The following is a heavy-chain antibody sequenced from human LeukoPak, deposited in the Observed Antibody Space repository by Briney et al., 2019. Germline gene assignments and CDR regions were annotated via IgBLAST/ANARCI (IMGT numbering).Heavy chain of an antibody. D-gene: IGHD1-7*01. CDR2: ISAYNGNT. CDR3: ARDQVTTYNWNYGGDALDI. J-gene: IGHJ3*02. Sequence: ASVKVSCKASGYSFTSYGISWVRQAPGQGLEWMGWISAYNGNTNYAQKLQGRVTMTTDTSTSTAYMELRSLRSDDTAVYYCARDQVTTYNWNYGGDALDIWGQGTMVTVSS. CDR1: GYSFTSYG. V-gene: IGHV1-18*01.